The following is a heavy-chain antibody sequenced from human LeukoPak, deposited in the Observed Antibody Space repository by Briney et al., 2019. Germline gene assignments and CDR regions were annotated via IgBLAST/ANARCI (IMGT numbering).Heavy chain of an antibody. J-gene: IGHJ3*02. D-gene: IGHD2-2*01. Sequence: SGTLSLTCAVSGGSISSSNWWSWVRQPPGKGLEWIGEIYHSGSTNYNPSLKSRVTISVDKSKNQFSLKLSSVTAADTAVYYCARGGYCSSTSCSFDIWGQGTMVIVSS. V-gene: IGHV4-4*02. CDR2: IYHSGST. CDR1: GGSISSSNW. CDR3: ARGGYCSSTSCSFDI.